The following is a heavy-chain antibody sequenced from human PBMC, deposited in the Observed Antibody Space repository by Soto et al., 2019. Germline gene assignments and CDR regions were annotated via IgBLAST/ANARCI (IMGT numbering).Heavy chain of an antibody. V-gene: IGHV1-18*01. J-gene: IGHJ4*02. CDR2: ISPYNGNI. CDR1: VYTFRNYG. Sequence: GXSVKVSCKASVYTFRNYGISWVRQAPGQGLEWMGWISPYNGNIKYAQNFQGRVTMTTDTSTSTAYMELRSLRSDDTAVYYCAKEEDSQTLDYWGQGTLVTVSS. CDR3: AKEEDSQTLDY.